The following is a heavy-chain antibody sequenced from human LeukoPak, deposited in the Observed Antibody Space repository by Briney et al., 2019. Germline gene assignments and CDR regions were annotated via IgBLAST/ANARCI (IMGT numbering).Heavy chain of an antibody. CDR2: IKSKTDGGTT. D-gene: IGHD5-12*01. CDR3: TTDDSGYDYYFDY. CDR1: GFTFSNAW. Sequence: PGGSLRLSCAASGFTFSNAWMSWVRQAPGKGLEWVGRIKSKTDGGTTDYAAPVKGRFTISRDDSKNTLYPQMNSLKTEDTAVYYCTTDDSGYDYYFDYWGQGTLVTVSS. J-gene: IGHJ4*02. V-gene: IGHV3-15*01.